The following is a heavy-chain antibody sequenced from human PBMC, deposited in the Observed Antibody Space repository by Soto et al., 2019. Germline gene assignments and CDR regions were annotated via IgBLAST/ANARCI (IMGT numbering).Heavy chain of an antibody. V-gene: IGHV3-48*03. Sequence: GGSLRLSCSVSPFPLSGSELNGVRQAPGKGLEWVSYISSSGSTIYYADSVKGRFTISRDNAKNSLYLQMNSLRAEDTAVYYCARDIVATISYYYYYYGMDVWGQGTTVTVSS. CDR2: ISSSGSTI. CDR1: PFPLSGSE. D-gene: IGHD5-12*01. CDR3: ARDIVATISYYYYYYGMDV. J-gene: IGHJ6*02.